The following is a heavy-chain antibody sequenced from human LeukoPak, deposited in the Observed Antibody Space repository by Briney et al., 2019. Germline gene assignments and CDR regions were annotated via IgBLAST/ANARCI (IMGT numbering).Heavy chain of an antibody. J-gene: IGHJ4*02. Sequence: SETLSLTCTVSGGSISSYYWSWIRQPPGKGLEWIGYIYNSGSTNYNPSLNSRVTISVDTSKNQFSLKLTSVTAADTAVYYCATVSRSDNDYWGQGTLVTVSS. CDR3: ATVSRSDNDY. CDR1: GGSISSYY. V-gene: IGHV4-59*01. D-gene: IGHD3-10*01. CDR2: IYNSGST.